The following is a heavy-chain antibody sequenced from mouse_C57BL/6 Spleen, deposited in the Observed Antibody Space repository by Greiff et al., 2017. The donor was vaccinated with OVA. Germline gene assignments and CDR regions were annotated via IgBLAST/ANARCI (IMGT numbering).Heavy chain of an antibody. J-gene: IGHJ1*03. CDR1: GYAFTNYL. D-gene: IGHD3-2*02. CDR3: ARSGVGYWYFDV. Sequence: QVQLKQSGAELVRPGTSVKVSCKASGYAFTNYLIEWVKQRPGQGLEWIGVINPGSGGTNYNEKFKGKATLTADKSSSTAYMQLSSLTSEDSAVYFCARSGVGYWYFDVWGTGTTVTVSS. V-gene: IGHV1-54*01. CDR2: INPGSGGT.